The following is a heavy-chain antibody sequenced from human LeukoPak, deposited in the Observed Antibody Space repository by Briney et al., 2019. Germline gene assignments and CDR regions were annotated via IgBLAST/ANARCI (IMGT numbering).Heavy chain of an antibody. Sequence: SETLSLTCTVSGGSISSYYWSWIRQPPGKGLEWNGYIYYSGSTNYNPSLKSRVTISVDTSKNQFSLKLSSVTAADTAVYYCARGGDGYTSSVDYWGQGTLVTVSS. D-gene: IGHD5-24*01. V-gene: IGHV4-59*01. CDR3: ARGGDGYTSSVDY. CDR2: IYYSGST. CDR1: GGSISSYY. J-gene: IGHJ4*02.